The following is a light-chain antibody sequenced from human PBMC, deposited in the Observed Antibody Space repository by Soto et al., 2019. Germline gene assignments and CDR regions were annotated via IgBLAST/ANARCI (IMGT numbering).Light chain of an antibody. V-gene: IGKV3-20*01. CDR3: QQFVGSSYT. J-gene: IGKJ2*01. CDR1: QSVSSSY. Sequence: ESVLTQSPGTLSLSPGERATLSCRASQSVSSSYLALYQKKPGQAPRLLIYRASSRATAIPDRFSGSVSGTDVTLTISRLEPEDCAVYYCQQFVGSSYTFGQGTKLDIK. CDR2: RAS.